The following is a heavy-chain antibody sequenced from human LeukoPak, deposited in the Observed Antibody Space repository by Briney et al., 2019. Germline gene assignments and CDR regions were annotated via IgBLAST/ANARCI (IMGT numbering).Heavy chain of an antibody. V-gene: IGHV3-30-3*01. D-gene: IGHD6-19*01. J-gene: IGHJ4*02. CDR2: ISYDGSNK. CDR1: GFTFSTYA. CDR3: ASSHSSGWYYFDY. Sequence: GGSLRLSCAASGFTFSTYAMHWVHQAPGKGLEWVAVISYDGSNKYYADSVKGRFTISRDNSKNTLYLQMNSLRAEDTAVYYCASSHSSGWYYFDYWGQGTLVTVSS.